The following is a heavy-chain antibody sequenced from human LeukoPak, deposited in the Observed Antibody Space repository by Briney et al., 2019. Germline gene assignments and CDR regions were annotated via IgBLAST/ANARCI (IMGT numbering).Heavy chain of an antibody. J-gene: IGHJ4*02. Sequence: PGGSLILSCAASGFTFSSYAMHWVRQAPGKGLEWVALISYDGSNKYYADSVKGRVTISRDNSKNTLYLQMNSLRAEDTAVYYCARDTYFDYWGQGTLVTVSS. V-gene: IGHV3-30-3*01. CDR2: ISYDGSNK. CDR1: GFTFSSYA. CDR3: ARDTYFDY.